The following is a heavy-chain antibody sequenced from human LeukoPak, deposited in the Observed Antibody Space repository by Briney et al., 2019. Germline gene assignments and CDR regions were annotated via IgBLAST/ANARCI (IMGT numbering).Heavy chain of an antibody. CDR2: ISSSSSTI. J-gene: IGHJ4*02. CDR3: ARGSTYYDSSGQVPFDY. D-gene: IGHD3-22*01. V-gene: IGHV3-48*01. Sequence: GGSLRLSCAASGFTLSTYSMNWVRQAPGKGLEWVSYISSSSSTIYYADSVKGRFTISRDNAKNSLYLQMNSLRAEDTAVYYCARGSTYYDSSGQVPFDYWGQGTLVTVSS. CDR1: GFTLSTYS.